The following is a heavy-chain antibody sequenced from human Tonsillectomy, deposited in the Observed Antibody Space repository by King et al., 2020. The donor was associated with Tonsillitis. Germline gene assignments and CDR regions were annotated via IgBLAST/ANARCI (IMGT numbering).Heavy chain of an antibody. CDR3: AADLGLKWLGDRYFDL. CDR1: GFIFTTSA. CDR2: IVVGSGNT. J-gene: IGHJ2*01. Sequence: QLVESGPEVKKPRTSVKVSCKASGFIFTTSAVQWVRQARGQRLEWIGWIVVGSGNTNYAQKFQERVTITRDMSTSTAYMELSSLRSEDTAVYYCAADLGLKWLGDRYFDLWGRGTLVTVSS. V-gene: IGHV1-58*01. D-gene: IGHD3-10*01.